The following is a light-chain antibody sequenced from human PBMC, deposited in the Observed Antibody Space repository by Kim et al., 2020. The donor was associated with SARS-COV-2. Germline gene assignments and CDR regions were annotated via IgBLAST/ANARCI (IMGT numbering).Light chain of an antibody. CDR2: GTS. CDR3: QQYGSSMYT. Sequence: LSPGERAPLSCRASQSVSSSYLAWYQQNPGQAPRLLFYGTSSRATGIPDRFSGSGSGTDFILTISRLEPEDSAVYYCQQYGSSMYTFGQGTKLEI. J-gene: IGKJ2*01. V-gene: IGKV3-20*01. CDR1: QSVSSSY.